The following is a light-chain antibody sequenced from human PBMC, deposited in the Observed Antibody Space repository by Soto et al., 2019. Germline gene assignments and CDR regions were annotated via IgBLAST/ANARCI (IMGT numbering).Light chain of an antibody. Sequence: DIQMTQSPSTLSASVGDKVTITCRASQSISSWLAWYQQKPGKAPKLLIYKASSLESGVPSRFSGSGSGTEFTLTISSLQPDDFATYYCQQYNSYSLTFGGGTKVEIK. J-gene: IGKJ4*01. CDR3: QQYNSYSLT. V-gene: IGKV1-5*03. CDR1: QSISSW. CDR2: KAS.